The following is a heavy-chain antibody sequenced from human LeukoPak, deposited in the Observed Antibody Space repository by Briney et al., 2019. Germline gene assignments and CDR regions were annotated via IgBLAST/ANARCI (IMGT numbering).Heavy chain of an antibody. V-gene: IGHV1-18*01. Sequence: GASVKVSCKASGYTFTIYGISWVRQAPGKGLEWMGWISAYNGNTNYAQKLQGRVTMTTDTSTSTAYMELRSLRSDDTAVYYCARLKARYLFDYWGQGTLVTVSS. D-gene: IGHD1-1*01. J-gene: IGHJ4*02. CDR2: ISAYNGNT. CDR3: ARLKARYLFDY. CDR1: GYTFTIYG.